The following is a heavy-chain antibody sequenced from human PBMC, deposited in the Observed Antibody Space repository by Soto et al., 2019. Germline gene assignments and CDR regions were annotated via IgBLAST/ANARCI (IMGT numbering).Heavy chain of an antibody. D-gene: IGHD4-17*01. CDR1: GFTFTTFW. CDR3: ARDYGDYLGGALDI. CDR2: IKQDGSEK. Sequence: EVQLVESGGGLVQPGGSLRLSCAASGFTFTTFWMSWVRQGPGKGLEWVANIKQDGSEKYYVDSVKGRFTISRDNAKNSLYLQMNSLRAEDTAVYYCARDYGDYLGGALDILGQGTMVTVSS. V-gene: IGHV3-7*04. J-gene: IGHJ3*02.